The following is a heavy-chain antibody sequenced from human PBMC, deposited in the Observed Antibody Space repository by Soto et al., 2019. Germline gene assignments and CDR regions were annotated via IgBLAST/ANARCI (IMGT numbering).Heavy chain of an antibody. D-gene: IGHD3-10*01. J-gene: IGHJ4*02. CDR2: ISTSGDNT. CDR1: GFTFSIYA. V-gene: IGHV3-23*01. Sequence: GGSLRLSCAASGFTFSIYAMSWVRQAPGMGLEWVSAISTSGDNTYYADSVKGRFTFSRDNSQNTLYLQMNSLRAEDTAVYYCARPAGALNYFDYWGQGTLVTVSS. CDR3: ARPAGALNYFDY.